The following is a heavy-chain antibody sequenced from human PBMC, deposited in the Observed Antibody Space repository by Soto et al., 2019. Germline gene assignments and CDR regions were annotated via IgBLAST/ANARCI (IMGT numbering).Heavy chain of an antibody. V-gene: IGHV1-58*02. CDR1: GFTFTSSA. D-gene: IGHD2-15*01. CDR2: IVVGSGNT. J-gene: IGHJ3*02. Sequence: SVKVSCKASGFTFTSSAMQWVRQARGQRLEWIGWIVVGSGNTNYAQKFQERVTITRDMSTSTAYMELSSLRSEDTAAYYCAAAHCSGGSCYRVDAFDIWGQGTMVTVSS. CDR3: AAAHCSGGSCYRVDAFDI.